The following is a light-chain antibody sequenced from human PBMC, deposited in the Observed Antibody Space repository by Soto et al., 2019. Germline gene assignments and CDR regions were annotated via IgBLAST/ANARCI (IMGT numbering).Light chain of an antibody. CDR3: CSYAGGYTYL. CDR1: GNDVSAYKY. CDR2: DVA. J-gene: IGLJ1*01. V-gene: IGLV2-11*01. Sequence: QSVLTQPRSMSGTPGQSVTISCTGTGNDVSAYKYVSWYQQHPGRPPKLMIYDVARWPSGVPDRFSGSKSGNTASLTISGLQAEDEADYFCCSYAGGYTYLFGTGTKVTVL.